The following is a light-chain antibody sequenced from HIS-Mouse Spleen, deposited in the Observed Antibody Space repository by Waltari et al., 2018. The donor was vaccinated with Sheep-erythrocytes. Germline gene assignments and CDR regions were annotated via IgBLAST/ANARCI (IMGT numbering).Light chain of an antibody. CDR1: QSLLHSNGYNY. Sequence: IVMTQSPLSLHVTPGEPASMSCRSSQSLLHSNGYNYLDWYLQKPGQSPQLLIYLGSNRASGVPDRFSGSGSGTDFTLKISRVEAEDVGVYYCMQALQTPWTFGQGTKVEIK. CDR3: MQALQTPWT. CDR2: LGS. V-gene: IGKV2-28*01. J-gene: IGKJ1*01.